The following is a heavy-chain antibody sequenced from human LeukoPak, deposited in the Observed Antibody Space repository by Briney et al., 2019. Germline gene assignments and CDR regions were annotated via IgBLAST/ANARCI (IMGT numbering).Heavy chain of an antibody. V-gene: IGHV3-74*01. Sequence: PGGSLRLSCAASGFTFSTYWMHWVRQAPGKGLVWVSHINRDGSSTSYADSVKGRFTISRDNAENTLYLQMNSLRAEDTAVYYCARELPDTPRVFDYWGQGTLVTVSS. CDR3: ARELPDTPRVFDY. CDR2: INRDGSST. CDR1: GFTFSTYW. J-gene: IGHJ4*02. D-gene: IGHD2-2*01.